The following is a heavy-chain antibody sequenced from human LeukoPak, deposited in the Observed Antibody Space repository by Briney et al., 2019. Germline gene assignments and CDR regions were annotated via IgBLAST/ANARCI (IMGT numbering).Heavy chain of an antibody. CDR3: ARDGYGSGTNYGMDV. CDR1: GFTFGSYS. D-gene: IGHD3-10*01. V-gene: IGHV3-21*01. CDR2: ISSSSSYI. Sequence: PGGSLRLSCAASGFTFGSYSMNWVRQAPGKGLEWVSSISSSSSYIYYADSVKGRFTISRDNAKNSLYLQMNSLRAEDTAVYYCARDGYGSGTNYGMDVWGQGTTVTVSS. J-gene: IGHJ6*02.